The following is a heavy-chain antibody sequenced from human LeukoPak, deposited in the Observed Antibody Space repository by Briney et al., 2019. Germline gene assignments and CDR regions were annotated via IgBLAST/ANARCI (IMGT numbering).Heavy chain of an antibody. Sequence: SETLSLTCTVSGGSISSYYWSWNRQPPGKGLEWIGYIYTSGSTNYNPSLKSRVTVSVDTSKNQFSLKLSSVTAADTAVYYCARHAHSSSSGDAFDIWGQGTMVTVSS. CDR2: IYTSGST. CDR1: GGSISSYY. D-gene: IGHD6-6*01. J-gene: IGHJ3*02. V-gene: IGHV4-4*09. CDR3: ARHAHSSSSGDAFDI.